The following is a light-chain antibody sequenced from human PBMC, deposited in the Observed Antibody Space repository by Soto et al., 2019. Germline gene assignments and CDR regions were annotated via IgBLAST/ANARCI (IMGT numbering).Light chain of an antibody. CDR1: SSDVGGYNH. CDR2: DVS. J-gene: IGLJ2*01. CDR3: SSYTSSSTVV. V-gene: IGLV2-14*01. Sequence: QSALTQPASVSGSPGQSITISCTGTSSDVGGYNHVSLYQQHPGKSPKLMIYDVSNRPSGVSNRLSGSKSGNTASLAISGLQAEDEADYYCSSYTSSSTVVFGGGTKLTVL.